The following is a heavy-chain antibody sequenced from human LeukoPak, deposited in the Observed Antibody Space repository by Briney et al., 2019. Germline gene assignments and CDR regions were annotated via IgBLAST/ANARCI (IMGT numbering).Heavy chain of an antibody. D-gene: IGHD3-22*01. J-gene: IGHJ3*02. CDR2: IIPIFGTT. CDR1: GGTFSSYA. V-gene: IGHV1-69*06. Sequence: SVKVSCKASGGTFSSYAITWVRQAPGQGLEWVGRIIPIFGTTNYAQRFQGRVTITADTTTSTAYMHLSSLRSEDTAVYYCARGLEYYYDTFRDFDIWGQGTMVIVSS. CDR3: ARGLEYYYDTFRDFDI.